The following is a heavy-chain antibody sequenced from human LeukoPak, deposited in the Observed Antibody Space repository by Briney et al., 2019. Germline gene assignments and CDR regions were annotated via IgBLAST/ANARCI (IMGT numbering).Heavy chain of an antibody. Sequence: PGRSLRLSCAASGFTFDGYAMHWVRQAPGKGLEWVSGISWNSGSIGYADSVKGRFTISRDNAKNSLYLQMNSLRAEDTALYYCAKDWGSSGWFPVDYWGQGTLVTVSS. J-gene: IGHJ4*02. CDR1: GFTFDGYA. V-gene: IGHV3-9*01. CDR3: AKDWGSSGWFPVDY. CDR2: ISWNSGSI. D-gene: IGHD6-19*01.